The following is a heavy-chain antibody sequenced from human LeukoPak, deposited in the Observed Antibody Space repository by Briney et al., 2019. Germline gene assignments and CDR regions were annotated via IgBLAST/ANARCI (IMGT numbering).Heavy chain of an antibody. CDR3: ASNAQQLVPFDY. J-gene: IGHJ4*02. V-gene: IGHV1-2*02. CDR1: GYTFTDYY. CDR2: INPSTGGT. Sequence: ASVKVSCKASGYTFTDYYMNWVRQAPGQGLEWMGWINPSTGGTNYAQKFQGRVTMTKDTSISTAYMELSGLRSDDTAVYYCASNAQQLVPFDYWGQGTLVTVSS. D-gene: IGHD6-13*01.